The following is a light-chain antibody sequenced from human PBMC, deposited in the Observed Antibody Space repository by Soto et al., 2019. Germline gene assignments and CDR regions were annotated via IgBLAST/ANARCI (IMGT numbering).Light chain of an antibody. CDR1: SSEVGGYNY. Sequence: QSALTQPASVSGSLGQSITISCTGTSSEVGGYNYVSWYQQHPGKAPKLMIYEVSNRPSGVSNRFSGSKSGNTASLTISGLQAEDEADYYCSSYTSSSTPYVFGTGTNVTV. V-gene: IGLV2-14*01. CDR3: SSYTSSSTPYV. CDR2: EVS. J-gene: IGLJ1*01.